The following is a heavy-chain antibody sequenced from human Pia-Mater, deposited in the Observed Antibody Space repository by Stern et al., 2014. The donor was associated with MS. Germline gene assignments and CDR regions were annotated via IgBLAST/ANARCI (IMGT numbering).Heavy chain of an antibody. J-gene: IGHJ4*02. V-gene: IGHV4-39*01. Sequence: QVQLQESGPGLVKPSETLSLTCTVSGGSVSSSTYYWGWIRQPPGKNLEWIGSIYYTGRTYYNPSLTSRLTISIDASKNQFSRKRTSVTAADTAVYYCARQGSFDFWSGWGQGTLVTVSS. CDR3: ARQGSFDFWSG. CDR1: GGSVSSSTYY. D-gene: IGHD3-3*01. CDR2: IYYTGRT.